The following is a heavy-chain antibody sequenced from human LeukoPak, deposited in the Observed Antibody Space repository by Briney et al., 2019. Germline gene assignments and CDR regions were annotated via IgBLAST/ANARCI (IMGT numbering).Heavy chain of an antibody. CDR2: ISGSGGST. CDR3: ARDDMILGAAN. D-gene: IGHD1-26*01. J-gene: IGHJ4*02. CDR1: GFTFSSYA. V-gene: IGHV3-23*01. Sequence: GGSLRLSCAASGFTFSSYAMSWVRQAPGKGLEWVSAISGSGGSTYYADSVKGRFTISRDNSKNTLYLQMNSLRAEDTAVYYCARDDMILGAANWGQGTLVTVSS.